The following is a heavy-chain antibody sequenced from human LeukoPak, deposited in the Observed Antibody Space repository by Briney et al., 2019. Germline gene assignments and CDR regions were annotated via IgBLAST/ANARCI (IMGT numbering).Heavy chain of an antibody. D-gene: IGHD6-19*01. V-gene: IGHV4-34*01. CDR3: ARPLTYSTGWYGFDY. J-gene: IGHJ4*02. Sequence: PSETLSLTCAVYGGSFSGYYWSWIRQPPGKGLEWIGEINHSGSTNYNPSLKSRVTISVDTSKNQFSLKLSSVTAADTAVYYCARPLTYSTGWYGFDYWGRGTLVTVSS. CDR1: GGSFSGYY. CDR2: INHSGST.